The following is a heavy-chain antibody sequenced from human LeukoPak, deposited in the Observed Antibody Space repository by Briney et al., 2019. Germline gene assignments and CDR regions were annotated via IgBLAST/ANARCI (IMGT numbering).Heavy chain of an antibody. Sequence: SETLSLTCAVSGGSIGSGDYSWSWIRQPPGKGLEWIGYIYHSGSTYYNPSLKSRVTISVDRSKNQFSLKLSSVTAADTAVYYCARGLVGIAVAGTVDDYWGQGTLVTVSS. CDR2: IYHSGST. D-gene: IGHD6-19*01. CDR3: ARGLVGIAVAGTVDDY. CDR1: GGSIGSGDYS. V-gene: IGHV4-30-2*01. J-gene: IGHJ4*02.